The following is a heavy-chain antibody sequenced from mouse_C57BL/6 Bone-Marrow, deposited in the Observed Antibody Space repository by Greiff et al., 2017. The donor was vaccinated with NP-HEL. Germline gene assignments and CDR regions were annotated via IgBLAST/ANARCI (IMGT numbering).Heavy chain of an antibody. CDR3: ARSGLLPLYFDY. CDR2: IYPGDGDT. D-gene: IGHD1-1*01. J-gene: IGHJ2*01. CDR1: GYAFSSYW. V-gene: IGHV1-80*01. Sequence: VQGVESGAELVKPGASVKISCKASGYAFSSYWMNWVKQRPGKGLEWIGQIYPGDGDTNYNGKFKGKATLTADKSSSTAYMQLSSLTSEDSAVYFCARSGLLPLYFDYWGQGTTLTVSS.